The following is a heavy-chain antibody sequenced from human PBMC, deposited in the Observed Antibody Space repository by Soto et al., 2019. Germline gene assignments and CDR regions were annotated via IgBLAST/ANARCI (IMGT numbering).Heavy chain of an antibody. D-gene: IGHD6-19*01. CDR3: SRNTSGRQGSTLDI. CDR2: ISGSGGST. Sequence: GGSLRLSCAASGFTFSSYAMSCVRQAPGKGLEWVSAISGSGGSTYYTSSVRGRFTISRDNSRNTLYLQMNNLRAEDTAVYYCSRNTSGRQGSTLDIWGQGTMVTVSS. J-gene: IGHJ3*02. CDR1: GFTFSSYA. V-gene: IGHV3-23*01.